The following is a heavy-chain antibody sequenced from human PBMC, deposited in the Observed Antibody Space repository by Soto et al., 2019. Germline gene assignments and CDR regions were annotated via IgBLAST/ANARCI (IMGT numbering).Heavy chain of an antibody. J-gene: IGHJ3*02. CDR3: ARGYSSSWQDAFDI. D-gene: IGHD6-13*01. CDR2: IGTAGDT. CDR1: GFTFSSYD. Sequence: LILSCAASGFTFSSYDMHHVPQATGKGLEWVSAIGTAGDTYYPGSVKGRFTISRENAKNSLYLQMNSLRAGDTAVYYCARGYSSSWQDAFDIWGQGTMVTVSS. V-gene: IGHV3-13*01.